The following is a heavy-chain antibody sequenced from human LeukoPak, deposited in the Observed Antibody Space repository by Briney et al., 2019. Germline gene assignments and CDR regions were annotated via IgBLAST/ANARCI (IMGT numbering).Heavy chain of an antibody. CDR2: IIPIFGTA. Sequence: VASVKASCKASGGTFSSYAISWVRQAPGQGLEWMGGIIPIFGTANYAQKFQGRVTITADESTSTAYMELSSLRSEDTAVYYCAREAMVRSPFDPWGQGTLVTVSS. D-gene: IGHD3-10*01. CDR3: AREAMVRSPFDP. J-gene: IGHJ5*02. CDR1: GGTFSSYA. V-gene: IGHV1-69*13.